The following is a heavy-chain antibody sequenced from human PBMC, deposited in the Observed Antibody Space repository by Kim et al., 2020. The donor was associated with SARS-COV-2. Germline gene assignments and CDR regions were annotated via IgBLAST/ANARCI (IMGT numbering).Heavy chain of an antibody. CDR1: GGSFRGYY. D-gene: IGHD1-1*01. J-gene: IGHJ5*02. V-gene: IGHV4-34*01. CDR3: ARDRIFNWYTGWFDP. Sequence: SETLSLTCAVYGGSFRGYYWSWIRQPPGKGLEWIVEINHSGSTNYNPSLKSRVTISVDTSRNQFSLKVTSVTAADTAVYYCARDRIFNWYTGWFDPWGQGTLVTVSS. CDR2: INHSGST.